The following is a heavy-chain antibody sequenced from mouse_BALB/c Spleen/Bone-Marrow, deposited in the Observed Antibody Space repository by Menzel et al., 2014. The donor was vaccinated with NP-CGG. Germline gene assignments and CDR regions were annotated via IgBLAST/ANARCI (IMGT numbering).Heavy chain of an antibody. CDR1: GYTFTSYW. J-gene: IGHJ2*01. Sequence: QVQLQQPGAELAKPGASVKMSCKASGYTFTSYWLHWVQSRPGQGLEWIGYINPSTGYTEYNQKFKDKATLTADKSSSTAYMQLSSLTSEDSAVYYCARSGDYGGFDYWGHGTTLTVSS. CDR2: INPSTGYT. CDR3: ARSGDYGGFDY. V-gene: IGHV1-7*01. D-gene: IGHD2-4*01.